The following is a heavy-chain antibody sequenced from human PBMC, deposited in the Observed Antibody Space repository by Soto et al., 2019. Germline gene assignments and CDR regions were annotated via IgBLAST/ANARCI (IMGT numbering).Heavy chain of an antibody. Sequence: SETLSLTCAVYGLSFSGYYWSWIRQPPGKGLEWIGEINHSGSTNYNPSLKSRVTISVDRSKNQFSLKLSSVTAADTAVYYCARDAYCGGDCYAPGAFDIWGQGTMVTVSS. CDR1: GLSFSGYY. D-gene: IGHD2-21*02. CDR3: ARDAYCGGDCYAPGAFDI. CDR2: INHSGST. J-gene: IGHJ3*02. V-gene: IGHV4-34*01.